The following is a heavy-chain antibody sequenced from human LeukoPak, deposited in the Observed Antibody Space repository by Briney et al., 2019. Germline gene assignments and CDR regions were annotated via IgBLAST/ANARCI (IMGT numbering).Heavy chain of an antibody. Sequence: PGGSLRLSCAASGFTVSSNYMSWVSQAPGKGLEWVSVIYSGGSTYYADSVKGRFTISRDNFKNTLYLQMNSLRAEDTAVYYCARAGYSSGYTYDYWGQGTLDTVSS. D-gene: IGHD6-19*01. CDR2: IYSGGST. CDR3: ARAGYSSGYTYDY. J-gene: IGHJ4*02. CDR1: GFTVSSNY. V-gene: IGHV3-53*01.